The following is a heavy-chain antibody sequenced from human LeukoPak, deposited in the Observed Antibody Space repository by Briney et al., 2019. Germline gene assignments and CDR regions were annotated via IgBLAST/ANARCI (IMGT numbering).Heavy chain of an antibody. J-gene: IGHJ6*03. V-gene: IGHV3-20*04. Sequence: PGGSLRLSCAASGFTFDDYGMSWVRQAPGKGLEWVSGINWNGGSTGYADSVKGRFTISRDNAKNSLYLQMNSLRAEDTALYYCARQSVSVVPAAVNGADCYYYYMDVWGKGTTVTVSS. CDR3: ARQSVSVVPAAVNGADCYYYYMDV. CDR1: GFTFDDYG. CDR2: INWNGGST. D-gene: IGHD2-2*01.